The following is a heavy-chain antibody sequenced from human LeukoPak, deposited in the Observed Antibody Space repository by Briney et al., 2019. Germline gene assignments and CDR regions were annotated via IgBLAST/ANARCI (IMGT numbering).Heavy chain of an antibody. D-gene: IGHD5-12*01. J-gene: IGHJ4*02. CDR3: ARDRGYSGYEPFDY. Sequence: SETLSLTCTVSGGSTSSSSYYWGWIRQPPGKHLEWIGSIYYSGSTYYNPSLKSRFTISVDTSNNQFSLRLSSVTAADTAVYYCARDRGYSGYEPFDYWGQGTLVTVSS. V-gene: IGHV4-39*07. CDR2: IYYSGST. CDR1: GGSTSSSSYY.